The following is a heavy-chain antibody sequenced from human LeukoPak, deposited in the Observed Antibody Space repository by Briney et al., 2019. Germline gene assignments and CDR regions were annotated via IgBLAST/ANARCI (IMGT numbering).Heavy chain of an antibody. J-gene: IGHJ6*03. D-gene: IGHD1-26*01. CDR1: GYTFTGYY. CDR2: INPNSGDT. CDR3: SRVREYYYYMDV. V-gene: IGHV1-2*02. Sequence: GAAVNVSCKPSGYTFTGYYMHRLGQAPRQGREGMGWINPNSGDTNYPQKLQGRVTMTSDTANSTASIELKGLRCDDTGVDDLSRVREYYYYMDVWGKGATVTVA.